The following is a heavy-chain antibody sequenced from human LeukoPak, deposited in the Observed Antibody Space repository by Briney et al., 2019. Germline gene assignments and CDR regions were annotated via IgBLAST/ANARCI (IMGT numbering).Heavy chain of an antibody. CDR3: ARGLRLVGATSY. V-gene: IGHV3-7*01. J-gene: IGHJ4*02. Sequence: GESLKISCAASGFTFSNYGMHWVRQAPGKGLEWVANIRQHGSEKYYVDSVKGRFIISRDNANNSLYLQMNSLRAEDTAVYYCARGLRLVGATSYWGQGTLVTVSS. CDR1: GFTFSNYG. CDR2: IRQHGSEK. D-gene: IGHD1-26*01.